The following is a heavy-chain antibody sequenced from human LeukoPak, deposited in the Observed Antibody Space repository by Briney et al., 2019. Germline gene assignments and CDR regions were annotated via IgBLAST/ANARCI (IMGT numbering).Heavy chain of an antibody. CDR1: GYTFTGSY. J-gene: IGHJ6*03. D-gene: IGHD6-6*01. CDR2: IIPNSRGT. CDR3: ARDRSSSSDLGDYYYYMDV. Sequence: ASVNAASNASGYTFTGSYMHWVRQAAGQGLGWMGWIIPNSRGTHYGQKFEGRVTMTRDTSISTAYMALSRLRSDDTAVYYCARDRSSSSDLGDYYYYMDVWGKGTTVTVSS. V-gene: IGHV1-2*02.